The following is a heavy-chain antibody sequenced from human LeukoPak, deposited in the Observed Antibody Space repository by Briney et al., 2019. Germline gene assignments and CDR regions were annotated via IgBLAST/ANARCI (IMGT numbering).Heavy chain of an antibody. CDR2: IKQDGSDK. Sequence: PSETLSLTCAVSGGSISSGGYSWSWIRQPPGKGLEWVANIKQDGSDKHYVDSVKGRFTISRDNAKNSLYLQMNSLRVEDTAVYFCAGDNIANGDLDYLDFWGQGTLVTVSS. V-gene: IGHV3-7*01. J-gene: IGHJ4*02. CDR3: AGDNIANGDLDYLDF. D-gene: IGHD2-21*02. CDR1: GGSISSGGYS.